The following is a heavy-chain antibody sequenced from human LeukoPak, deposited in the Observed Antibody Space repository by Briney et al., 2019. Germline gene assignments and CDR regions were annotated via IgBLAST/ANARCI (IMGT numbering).Heavy chain of an antibody. Sequence: SVKVSCXASGGTFSNYAISWVRQAHGQGLEWMGRIIPIFGTANYAQKFQGRVTITTDESTSTAYMELSSLRSEDTAVYYCARGGVYGDYETRFDYWGQGTLVTVSS. CDR1: GGTFSNYA. D-gene: IGHD4-17*01. CDR2: IIPIFGTA. J-gene: IGHJ4*02. V-gene: IGHV1-69*05. CDR3: ARGGVYGDYETRFDY.